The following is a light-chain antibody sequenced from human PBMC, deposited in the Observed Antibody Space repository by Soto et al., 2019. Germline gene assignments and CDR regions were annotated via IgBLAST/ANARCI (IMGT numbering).Light chain of an antibody. J-gene: IGKJ3*01. CDR1: QDISNY. V-gene: IGKV1-33*01. Sequence: DIQMTQSPSSLSASVGDRVTITCQASQDISNYLNWYQQKPGKAPKLLIYDASNLETGVPSSFSGSGSGTDFTFTISSLQPEDVATYYCQQYETLPFTFGPGTKVDIK. CDR2: DAS. CDR3: QQYETLPFT.